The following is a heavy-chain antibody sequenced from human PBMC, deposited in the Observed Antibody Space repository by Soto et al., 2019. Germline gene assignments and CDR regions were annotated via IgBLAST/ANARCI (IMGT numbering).Heavy chain of an antibody. CDR1: GYTFTSYA. D-gene: IGHD6-13*01. Sequence: ASVKVSCKASGYTFTSYAMHWVRQAPGQRLEWMGWINAGNGNTKYSQKFQGRVTITRDTSASTAYMELSSLRSEDTAVYYCARAWEQQPPHNNWFDPWGQGTLVTVSS. J-gene: IGHJ5*02. CDR2: INAGNGNT. CDR3: ARAWEQQPPHNNWFDP. V-gene: IGHV1-3*01.